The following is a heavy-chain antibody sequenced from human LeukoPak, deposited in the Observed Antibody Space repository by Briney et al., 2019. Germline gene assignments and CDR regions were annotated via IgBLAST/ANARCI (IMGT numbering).Heavy chain of an antibody. CDR1: GGSISSYY. V-gene: IGHV4-4*07. J-gene: IGHJ6*03. CDR2: IYTSGST. Sequence: SETLSLTCTVSGGSISSYYWSWIRQPAGKGLEWIGRIYTSGSTNYNPSLKSRVTISVDTSKNQFSLKLSSVTAADTAVYYCARRASYYYGSGSWYMDVWGKGTTVTISS. D-gene: IGHD3-10*01. CDR3: ARRASYYYGSGSWYMDV.